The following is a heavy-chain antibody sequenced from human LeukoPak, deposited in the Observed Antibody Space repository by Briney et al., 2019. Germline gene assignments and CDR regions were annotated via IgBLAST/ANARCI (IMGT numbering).Heavy chain of an antibody. J-gene: IGHJ4*02. CDR2: IYTSGST. V-gene: IGHV4-61*02. Sequence: PSQTLSLTCTVSGGSISSGSYYWSWIRQPAGKGLEWIGRIYTSGSTNYNPSLKSRVTISVDTSKNQFSLKLSSVTAADTAVYYCARGIVVVPAAQRFFDYWGQGTLVTVSS. CDR1: GGSISSGSYY. D-gene: IGHD2-2*01. CDR3: ARGIVVVPAAQRFFDY.